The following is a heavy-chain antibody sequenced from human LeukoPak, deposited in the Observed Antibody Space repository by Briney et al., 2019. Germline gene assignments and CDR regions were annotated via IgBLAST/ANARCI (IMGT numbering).Heavy chain of an antibody. Sequence: GGSLRLPCAASGFTFSSYSRNWVRQAPGKGLEWVSYISSSSSTIYYADSVKGRFTISRDNAKNSLYLQMNSLRDEDTAVYYCARDPNYSSSWYVSYYYYYMDVWGKGTTVTVSS. V-gene: IGHV3-48*02. D-gene: IGHD6-13*01. CDR3: ARDPNYSSSWYVSYYYYYMDV. CDR1: GFTFSSYS. CDR2: ISSSSSTI. J-gene: IGHJ6*03.